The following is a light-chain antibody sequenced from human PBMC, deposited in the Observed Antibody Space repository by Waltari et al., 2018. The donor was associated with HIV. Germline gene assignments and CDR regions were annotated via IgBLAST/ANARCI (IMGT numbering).Light chain of an antibody. J-gene: IGLJ2*01. V-gene: IGLV1-47*01. CDR2: RNN. Sequence: YVLTQPPSASGTPGQRVALPCSGSTSHLGSNDALWYQHPPGAAPKLLIHRNNQRPSGVPDRFSGSTSGTSASLAISGLRSEDEADYYCVAWDDSLRGVLFGGGTKVDVL. CDR1: TSHLGSND. CDR3: VAWDDSLRGVL.